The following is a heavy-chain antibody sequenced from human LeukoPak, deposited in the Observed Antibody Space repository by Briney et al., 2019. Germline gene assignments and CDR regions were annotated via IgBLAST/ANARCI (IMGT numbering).Heavy chain of an antibody. CDR1: GGFISSHY. V-gene: IGHV4-59*11. D-gene: IGHD1-26*01. CDR2: IRDIGDT. CDR3: ARDSLQVGVHWEDTFDM. J-gene: IGHJ3*02. Sequence: PSETLSLTCTVSGGFISSHYWSWVRQPPGKGLEWIGHIRDIGDTNYNPSLGGRATLSIDTSKNQFSLRLRSVTAVDTAVYYCARDSLQVGVHWEDTFDMWGEGTRVTVSS.